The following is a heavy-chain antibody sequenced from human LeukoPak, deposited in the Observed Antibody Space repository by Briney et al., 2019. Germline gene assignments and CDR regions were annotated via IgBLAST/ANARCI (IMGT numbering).Heavy chain of an antibody. CDR3: AREWAGYGSGSYYYY. D-gene: IGHD3-10*01. CDR2: IIPLFGTA. Sequence: GASVKVSCKASGGTLSSYAISWVRQAPGQGLEWMGGIIPLFGTANYAQKFLGRVIITADESTSTTYMYLSSLKSEDTAVYYCAREWAGYGSGSYYYYWGQGTLVTVSS. J-gene: IGHJ4*02. CDR1: GGTLSSYA. V-gene: IGHV1-69*13.